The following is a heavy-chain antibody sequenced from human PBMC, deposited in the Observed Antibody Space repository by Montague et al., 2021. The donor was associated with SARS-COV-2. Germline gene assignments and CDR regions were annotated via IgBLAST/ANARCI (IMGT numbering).Heavy chain of an antibody. Sequence: CAISGDSVSSIRRAWNWIRHSLPQTLDRMGRTYYNSKWYNDYAVSVKSRITINPDTSKNQFSLQLNSETAEDTAVYYCARELRRIIMIVDIRGFDYWGQGTLVTVSS. CDR3: ARELRRIIMIVDIRGFDY. J-gene: IGHJ4*02. CDR2: TYYNSKWYN. V-gene: IGHV6-1*01. CDR1: GDSVSSIRRA. D-gene: IGHD3-22*01.